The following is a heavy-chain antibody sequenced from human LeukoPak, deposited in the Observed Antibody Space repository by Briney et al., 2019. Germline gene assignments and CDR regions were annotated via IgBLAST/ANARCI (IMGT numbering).Heavy chain of an antibody. CDR3: AKSAGIAARPRVGAFDI. CDR1: GFTFSNCW. D-gene: IGHD6-6*01. V-gene: IGHV3-74*01. J-gene: IGHJ3*02. Sequence: GGSLRLSCAASGFTFSNCWMHWVRQAPGKGLVWVSRINSDGRSTNYADSVKGRFTISRDNAKNTLYLQMNSLRAEDTAVYYCAKSAGIAARPRVGAFDIWGQGTMVTVSS. CDR2: INSDGRST.